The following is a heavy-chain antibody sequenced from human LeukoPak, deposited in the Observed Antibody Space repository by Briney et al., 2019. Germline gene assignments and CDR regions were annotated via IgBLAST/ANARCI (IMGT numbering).Heavy chain of an antibody. Sequence: GRSLRLSCAASGFTFSLDWMHWVRQGPGKGLMWVSRLNEDGSTANYADSVKGRFTMSRDNAKGKVFLEMRSLTVEDTAIYFCVRERIYYSDLAYKERENFDPWGRGTLVTVSS. J-gene: IGHJ5*02. CDR3: VRERIYYSDLAYKERENFDP. CDR2: LNEDGSTA. V-gene: IGHV3-74*01. D-gene: IGHD1-26*01. CDR1: GFTFSLDW.